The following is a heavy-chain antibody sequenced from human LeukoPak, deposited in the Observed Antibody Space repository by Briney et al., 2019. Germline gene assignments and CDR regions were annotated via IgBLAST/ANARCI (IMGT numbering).Heavy chain of an antibody. Sequence: QSGGSLRLSCAVSGLTFSNYAMSWVRQVPGKGLEWISGISDSGETTHYADSVKGRFSISRDNSQNTLYLQMYTLRAEDTAVYHCVKDSSKSYYSTKSEYFDYWGRGTLVTVSS. V-gene: IGHV3-23*01. CDR2: ISDSGETT. CDR3: VKDSSKSYYSTKSEYFDY. CDR1: GLTFSNYA. J-gene: IGHJ4*02. D-gene: IGHD2-8*01.